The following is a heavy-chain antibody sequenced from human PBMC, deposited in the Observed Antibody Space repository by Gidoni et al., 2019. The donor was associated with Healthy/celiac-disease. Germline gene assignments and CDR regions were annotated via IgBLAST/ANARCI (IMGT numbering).Heavy chain of an antibody. Sequence: QVQLVQSGAEVKKPGASVKVSCTASGYTFTSYDINWVRQATGQGLEWMGWMNPNSGNTGYAQKFQGRVTMTRNTSISTAYMELSSLRSEDTAVYYCTAYYYGSGSPIGWFDPWGQGTLVTVSS. J-gene: IGHJ5*02. V-gene: IGHV1-8*01. CDR2: MNPNSGNT. CDR3: TAYYYGSGSPIGWFDP. CDR1: GYTFTSYD. D-gene: IGHD3-10*01.